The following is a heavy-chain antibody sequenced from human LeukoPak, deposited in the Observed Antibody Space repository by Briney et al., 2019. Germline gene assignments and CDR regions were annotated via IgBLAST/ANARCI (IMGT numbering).Heavy chain of an antibody. CDR1: GFTFSGSA. CDR3: ARDIQLST. CDR2: ISFSGGNT. J-gene: IGHJ3*01. V-gene: IGHV3-23*01. D-gene: IGHD5-24*01. Sequence: GGSLRLCCAASGFTFSGSAMSWVRQAPGRGLEWVSLISFSGGNTYYADSVKGRFTISRDNSKDTLYLQMNSLRAEDTAIYYCARDIQLSTWGLGTMVTVSS.